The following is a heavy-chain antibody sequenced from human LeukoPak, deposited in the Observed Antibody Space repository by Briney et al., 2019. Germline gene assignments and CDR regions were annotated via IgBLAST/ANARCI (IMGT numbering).Heavy chain of an antibody. J-gene: IGHJ4*02. Sequence: SETLSLTCTVSGGSISSGGYYWSWIRQHPGKGLEWIGYIYYTGYTFYNPSLKSRVTMSVDTSKNQFSLKLTSVTAADTAVYYCARQTGGYCSGTTCYTYDYWGQGTLVTVSS. CDR2: IYYTGYT. CDR1: GGSISSGGYY. V-gene: IGHV4-39*01. D-gene: IGHD2-2*02. CDR3: ARQTGGYCSGTTCYTYDY.